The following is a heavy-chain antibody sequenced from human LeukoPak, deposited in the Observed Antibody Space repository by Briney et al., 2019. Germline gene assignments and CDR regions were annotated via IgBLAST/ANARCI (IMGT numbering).Heavy chain of an antibody. CDR2: IQFDESDK. J-gene: IGHJ3*01. CDR3: AKESKGSESSFDL. D-gene: IGHD3-10*01. Sequence: PGGSLRLSCAASGFTFSHYGMHWVRQTPGKGLEWVTFIQFDESDKFYADSVKGRFIISRDNSKSTLFLQMNSLRPEDTAVYYCAKESKGSESSFDLWGQGTMVIVSS. CDR1: GFTFSHYG. V-gene: IGHV3-30*02.